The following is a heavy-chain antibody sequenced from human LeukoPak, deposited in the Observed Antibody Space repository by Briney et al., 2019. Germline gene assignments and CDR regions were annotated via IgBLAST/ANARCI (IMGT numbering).Heavy chain of an antibody. V-gene: IGHV1-69*04. Sequence: SVKVSCKASGGTFSSYAISWVRQAPGQGLEWIGRIIPILGITNYAQKFQGRVTITADKSTSTAYMELSSLRSEDTAVYYCARDGYADAFDIWGQGTMVTVSS. CDR1: GGTFSSYA. CDR2: IIPILGIT. CDR3: ARDGYADAFDI. J-gene: IGHJ3*02. D-gene: IGHD2-2*01.